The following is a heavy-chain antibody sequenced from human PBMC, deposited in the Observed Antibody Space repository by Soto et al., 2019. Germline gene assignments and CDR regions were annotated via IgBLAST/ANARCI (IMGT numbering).Heavy chain of an antibody. J-gene: IGHJ3*02. CDR3: AREGRYSYGSPPHDAFDI. V-gene: IGHV1-69*13. CDR2: IIPIFGTA. CDR1: GGTFSIYA. D-gene: IGHD5-18*01. Sequence: SVKVSCKASGGTFSIYAISWVRQAPGQGLEWMGGIIPIFGTANYAQKFQGRVTITADESTSTAYMELSSLRSEDTAVYYCAREGRYSYGSPPHDAFDIWGQGTMVTVSS.